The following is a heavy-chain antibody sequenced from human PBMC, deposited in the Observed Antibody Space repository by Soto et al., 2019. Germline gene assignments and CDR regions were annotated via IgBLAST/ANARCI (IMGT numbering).Heavy chain of an antibody. CDR1: GFTFSSYS. V-gene: IGHV3-48*01. D-gene: IGHD5-18*01. CDR2: ISSSSSTI. Sequence: GGSLRLSCAASGFTFSSYSMNWVRQAPGKGLEWVSYISSSSSTIYYADSVKGRFTISRDNAKNSLYLQMNSLRAEDTAVYYCARDLGYSYAPTPYYFDYWGQGTLVTVSS. J-gene: IGHJ4*02. CDR3: ARDLGYSYAPTPYYFDY.